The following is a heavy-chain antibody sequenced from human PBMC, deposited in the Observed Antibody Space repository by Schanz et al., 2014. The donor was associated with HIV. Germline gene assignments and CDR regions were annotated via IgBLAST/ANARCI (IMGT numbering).Heavy chain of an antibody. J-gene: IGHJ4*02. D-gene: IGHD6-25*01. V-gene: IGHV4-59*11. CDR3: ARDQASTGCFDY. CDR2: IYYSGST. CDR1: GGSISGRY. Sequence: QVHLQESGPGLVKPSETLSLTCTVSGGSISGRYWSWIRQAPGKGLEWIGYIYYSGSTNYNPSLKSRVTISVDTSKNQFSLKLSSVTAADTAVYYCARDQASTGCFDYWGQGTLVTVSS.